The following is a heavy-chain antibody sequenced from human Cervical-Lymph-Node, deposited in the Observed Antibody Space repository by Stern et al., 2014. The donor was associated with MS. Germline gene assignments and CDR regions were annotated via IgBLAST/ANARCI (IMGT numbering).Heavy chain of an antibody. CDR2: IWYDGSKE. Sequence: VQLVESGGGVVQPGRSLRLSCAASRFSFSHHGAHWVRQAPGKGLEWVAFIWYDGSKEFYADSVKGRFTISRDNSKNTVYLQMNSLRGEDTAVYYCARAQTPAAIFGMYYGTDVWGQGTAVTVSS. J-gene: IGHJ6*02. CDR1: RFSFSHHG. V-gene: IGHV3-33*01. CDR3: ARAQTPAAIFGMYYGTDV. D-gene: IGHD3-3*02.